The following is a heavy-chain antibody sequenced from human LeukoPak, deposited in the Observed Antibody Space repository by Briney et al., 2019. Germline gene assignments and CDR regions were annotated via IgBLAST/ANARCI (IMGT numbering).Heavy chain of an antibody. CDR2: ISAYNGNT. D-gene: IGHD3-22*01. V-gene: IGHV1-18*01. J-gene: IGHJ4*02. CDR1: GGTFSSYA. Sequence: ASVKVSCKASGGTFSSYAISWVRQAPGQGLEWMGWISAYNGNTNYAQKLQGRVTMTTDTSTSTAYMELSSLRSEDTDVYYCARDRRENYYDSSGYFDYWGQGTLVTVSS. CDR3: ARDRRENYYDSSGYFDY.